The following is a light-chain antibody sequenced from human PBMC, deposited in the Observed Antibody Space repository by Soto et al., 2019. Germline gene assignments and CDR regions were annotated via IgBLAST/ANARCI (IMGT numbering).Light chain of an antibody. CDR1: QSVGSN. J-gene: IGKJ2*01. V-gene: IGKV3-15*01. CDR2: GTS. CDR3: QQYNNWPYT. Sequence: IVMTQSPVTLSVSPGERAALSCRASQSVGSNFAWYQQRPGQAPRVLIYGTSTRATGVPARFSGSGSGTDFTLTISSLKSEDFAVYYCQQYNNWPYTFGQGTRLEIK.